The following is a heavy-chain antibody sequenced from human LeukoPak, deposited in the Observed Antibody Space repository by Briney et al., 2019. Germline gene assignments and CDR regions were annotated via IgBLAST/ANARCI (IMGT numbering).Heavy chain of an antibody. J-gene: IGHJ5*02. V-gene: IGHV4-59*08. CDR1: GGSISSYY. Sequence: PSETLSLTCTVSGGSISSYYWSWIRQPPGKGLEWIGYTYYSGSTNYNPSLKSRVTISVDTSKNQFSLKLSSVTAADTAVYYCARRITMVRGVIKIDWFDPWGQGTLVTVSS. CDR3: ARRITMVRGVIKIDWFDP. CDR2: TYYSGST. D-gene: IGHD3-10*01.